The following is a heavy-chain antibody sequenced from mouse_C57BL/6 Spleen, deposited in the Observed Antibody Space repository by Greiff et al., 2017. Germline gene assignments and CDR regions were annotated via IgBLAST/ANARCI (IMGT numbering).Heavy chain of an antibody. D-gene: IGHD2-10*02. Sequence: EVKLMESGAELVRPGSSVKMSCKTSGYTFTSYGINWVKQRPGQGLEWLGYIYIGNGYTENNEKFKGQGTLTSDTNSSTSYMQLSSLTSEDSAIYFYSRTGYGKYDYYFDYWGQGTTLTVSS. CDR3: SRTGYGKYDYYFDY. V-gene: IGHV1-58*01. CDR1: GYTFTSYG. J-gene: IGHJ2*01. CDR2: IYIGNGYT.